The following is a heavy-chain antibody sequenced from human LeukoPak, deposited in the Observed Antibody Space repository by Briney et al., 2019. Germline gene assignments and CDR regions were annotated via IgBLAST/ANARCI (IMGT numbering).Heavy chain of an antibody. V-gene: IGHV1-2*02. CDR1: GYTLTGYY. J-gene: IGHJ5*02. Sequence: ASVKVSCKASGYTLTGYYMHWVRQAPGQGLEWMGWINPNSGGTNYAQKFQGRVTMTRDTSISTAYMELSRLRSDDTAVYYCARGGSGSFFRVMFDPWGQGTLVTVSS. CDR3: ARGGSGSFFRVMFDP. CDR2: INPNSGGT. D-gene: IGHD1-26*01.